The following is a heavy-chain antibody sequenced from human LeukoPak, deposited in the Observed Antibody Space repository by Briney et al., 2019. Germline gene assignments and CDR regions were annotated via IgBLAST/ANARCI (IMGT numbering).Heavy chain of an antibody. CDR1: GFTFDDYA. Sequence: GGSLRLSCAASGFTFDDYAMHWVRQAPGKGPEWVSLISGDGGSTYYADSVKGRFTISRDNSKNSLYLQMNSLRTEDTALYYCAKDIGDYYYDSSGYSTYAEYFQHWGQGTLVTVSS. V-gene: IGHV3-43*02. J-gene: IGHJ1*01. D-gene: IGHD3-22*01. CDR2: ISGDGGST. CDR3: AKDIGDYYYDSSGYSTYAEYFQH.